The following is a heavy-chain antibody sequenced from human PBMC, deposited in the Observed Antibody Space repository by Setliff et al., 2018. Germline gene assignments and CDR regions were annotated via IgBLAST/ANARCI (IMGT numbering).Heavy chain of an antibody. CDR3: TRGPKDFVVLAAAACFDF. CDR2: ITAYDGNT. D-gene: IGHD2-15*01. CDR1: SYTFTNYG. Sequence: ASVKVSCKTSSYTFTNYGINWVRQAPGRGLEWIGWITAYDGNTHYAQKFQGRVTMTADASTSTANMELRGLRSDDTAVYYCTRGPKDFVVLAAAACFDFWGQGTLVTVSS. V-gene: IGHV1-18*01. J-gene: IGHJ4*02.